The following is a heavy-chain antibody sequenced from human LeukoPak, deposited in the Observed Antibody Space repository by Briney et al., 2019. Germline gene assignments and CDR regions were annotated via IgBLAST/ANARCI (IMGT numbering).Heavy chain of an antibody. D-gene: IGHD3-22*01. CDR2: IYPGDSDT. Sequence: GESLKISCKGSGYSFTSYWIGWVRQMPGKGLEWMGIIYPGDSDTRHSPSFQGQVTISADKSISTAYLQWSSLKASDTAMYYCARQTFYYYDSSGYYPDAFDIWGQGTMVTVSS. J-gene: IGHJ3*02. CDR1: GYSFTSYW. V-gene: IGHV5-51*01. CDR3: ARQTFYYYDSSGYYPDAFDI.